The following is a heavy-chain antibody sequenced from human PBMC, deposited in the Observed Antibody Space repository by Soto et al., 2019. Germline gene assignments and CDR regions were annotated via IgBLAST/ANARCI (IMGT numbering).Heavy chain of an antibody. CDR3: ATDLGTDDFWSAYYAYYYMDV. CDR2: ISGSGDNT. J-gene: IGHJ6*03. Sequence: EVKLLESGGGLVQPGGSLRLSCAASGFTFSSYALNWVRQAPGKGLEWVSVISGSGDNTYYADSVKGRFTISRDNSKNTQYLQMNSLRAEDTAVYYCATDLGTDDFWSAYYAYYYMDVWGKGTTVTVSS. V-gene: IGHV3-23*01. CDR1: GFTFSSYA. D-gene: IGHD3-3*01.